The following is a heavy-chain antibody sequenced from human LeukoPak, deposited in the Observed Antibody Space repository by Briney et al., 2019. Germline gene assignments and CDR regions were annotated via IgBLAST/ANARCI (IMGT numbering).Heavy chain of an antibody. CDR3: ARVIPYDSSGYYVRAFDI. D-gene: IGHD3-22*01. J-gene: IGHJ3*02. Sequence: SETLSLTCTVSGGSISSYYWSWIRQPPGKGLEWIGYIYYSGSTNYNPSLKSRVTISVDTSKNQFSLKLSSVTAADTAVYYCARVIPYDSSGYYVRAFDIWGQGTMVTVSS. CDR2: IYYSGST. CDR1: GGSISSYY. V-gene: IGHV4-59*01.